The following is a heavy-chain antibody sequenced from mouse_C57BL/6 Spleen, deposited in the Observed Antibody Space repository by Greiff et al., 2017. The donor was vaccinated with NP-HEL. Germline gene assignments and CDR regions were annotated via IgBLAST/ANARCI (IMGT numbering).Heavy chain of an antibody. CDR2: INPNNGGT. CDR1: GYTFTDYY. V-gene: IGHV1-26*01. Sequence: EVQLQQSGPELVKPGASVKISCKASGYTFTDYYMNWVKQSHGKSLEWIGDINPNNGGTSYNQKFKGKATLTVDKSSSTAYMELRSLTSEDSAVYYCAKEKRSFITGAYWGQGTLVTVSA. D-gene: IGHD1-1*01. CDR3: AKEKRSFITGAY. J-gene: IGHJ3*01.